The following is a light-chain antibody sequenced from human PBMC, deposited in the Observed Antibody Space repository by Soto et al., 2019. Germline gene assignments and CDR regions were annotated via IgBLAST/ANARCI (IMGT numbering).Light chain of an antibody. CDR2: GAS. CDR3: QQYNNLLLT. V-gene: IGKV3-15*01. Sequence: EIVMTQSPATLSVSPGERATLSCRASQSVSSNLAWYQQKPGQAPRLLIYGASTRATGIPARFSGSGSGTEFTLTISSLQSEDSAVYYCQQYNNLLLTFGGGTKVEIK. J-gene: IGKJ4*01. CDR1: QSVSSN.